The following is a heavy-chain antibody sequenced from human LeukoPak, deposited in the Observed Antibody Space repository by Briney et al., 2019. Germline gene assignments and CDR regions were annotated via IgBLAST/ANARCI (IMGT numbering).Heavy chain of an antibody. V-gene: IGHV4-39*01. Sequence: SETLSPTCTVSGGSISSSSYYWGWIRQPPGKGLEWIGSIYYSGSTSYNPSLKSRVTISVDTSKNQFSLKLSSVTAADTAVYYCARGVTLIVVVIHDWYFDLWGRGTVFTVSS. CDR2: IYYSGST. CDR1: GGSISSSSYY. CDR3: ARGVTLIVVVIHDWYFDL. D-gene: IGHD3-22*01. J-gene: IGHJ2*01.